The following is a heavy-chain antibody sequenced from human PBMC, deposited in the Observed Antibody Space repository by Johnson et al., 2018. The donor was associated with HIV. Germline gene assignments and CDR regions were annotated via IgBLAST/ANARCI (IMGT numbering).Heavy chain of an antibody. V-gene: IGHV3-30*02. J-gene: IGHJ3*01. Sequence: QVQLVESGGGVVQPGGSLRLSCAASGFTFSNYGMHWVRQAPGKGLEWVAFIQADVSNKYYADSVKGRFTISKDNYKNTLDLQMHSLRAEDTAVYYCAKLPMSRINAYYFQAFDLWGQGTMVTVS. CDR3: AKLPMSRINAYYFQAFDL. CDR1: GFTFSNYG. D-gene: IGHD3-10*01. CDR2: IQADVSNK.